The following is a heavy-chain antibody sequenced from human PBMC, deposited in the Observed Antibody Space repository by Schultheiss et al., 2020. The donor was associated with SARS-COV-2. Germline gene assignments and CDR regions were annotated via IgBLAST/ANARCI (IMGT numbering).Heavy chain of an antibody. J-gene: IGHJ4*02. D-gene: IGHD3-22*01. V-gene: IGHV1-18*01. Sequence: ASVKVSCKASGYTFTSYVMHWVRQAPGQGLEWLGWITDYNGNTKSSHKFQGRVTLTADTSTSTAYMELRSLRSDDTAVYFCARNGAARDGSGFFFGFWGQGTLVTVSS. CDR3: ARNGAARDGSGFFFGF. CDR2: ITDYNGNT. CDR1: GYTFTSYV.